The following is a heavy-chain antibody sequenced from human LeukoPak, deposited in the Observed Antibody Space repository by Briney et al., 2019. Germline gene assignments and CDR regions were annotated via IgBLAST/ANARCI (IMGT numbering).Heavy chain of an antibody. Sequence: PGGSLRLSCAASGFTVSNNYMSWVRQAPGKGLEWVSIIYAGGYTYYADSVKDVFTISRDNSKNTLYLQMNSLTAEDTAVYYCARNGPGGYYFDFWGQGTLVTVSS. V-gene: IGHV3-66*01. CDR3: ARNGPGGYYFDF. CDR1: GFTVSNNY. D-gene: IGHD2-8*02. J-gene: IGHJ4*02. CDR2: IYAGGYT.